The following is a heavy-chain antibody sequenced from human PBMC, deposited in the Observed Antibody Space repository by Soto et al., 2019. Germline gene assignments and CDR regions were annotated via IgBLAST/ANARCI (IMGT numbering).Heavy chain of an antibody. Sequence: GGSLRLSCAASGFTFSTYSMHWVRQAPGKGLEWVSTISSSNTYIYYADSVKGRFTISRDNAKNSLYLQMNSLRAEDTALYYCARGPYAYYFDYWGQGTLVTVSS. V-gene: IGHV3-21*01. CDR1: GFTFSTYS. D-gene: IGHD3-16*01. CDR2: ISSSNTYI. J-gene: IGHJ4*02. CDR3: ARGPYAYYFDY.